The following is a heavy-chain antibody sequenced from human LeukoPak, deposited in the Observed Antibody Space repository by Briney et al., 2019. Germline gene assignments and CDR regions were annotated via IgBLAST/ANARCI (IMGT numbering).Heavy chain of an antibody. CDR1: GGTFISYA. D-gene: IGHD2-2*02. J-gene: IGHJ6*03. CDR2: IIPIFGTA. V-gene: IGHV1-69*01. CDR3: ARGGGIVVVPAAIIPPVSYYYYMDV. Sequence: SVKVSCKASGGTFISYASSWVRQAPGQGLEWMGGIIPIFGTANYAQKFQGRVTITADESTSTAYMELSSLRSEYTAVYYCARGGGIVVVPAAIIPPVSYYYYMDVWGKGTTVTVSS.